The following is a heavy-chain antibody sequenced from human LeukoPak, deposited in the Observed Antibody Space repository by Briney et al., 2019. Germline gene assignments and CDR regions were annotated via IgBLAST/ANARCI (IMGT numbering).Heavy chain of an antibody. V-gene: IGHV4-4*07. Sequence: PSGTLSLTCTDSGASVNDNYWSWSRQPAGKTLEWIGRIYTDGSTNYNPSLKSRVAISVDTSTNQFSLFLRSVTAADTAIYYCTIGSSSSSLAYWGQGTLVTVSS. J-gene: IGHJ4*02. CDR1: GASVNDNY. D-gene: IGHD2-15*01. CDR2: IYTDGST. CDR3: TIGSSSSSLAY.